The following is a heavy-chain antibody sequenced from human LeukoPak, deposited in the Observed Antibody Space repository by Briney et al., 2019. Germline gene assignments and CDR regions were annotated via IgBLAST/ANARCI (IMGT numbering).Heavy chain of an antibody. V-gene: IGHV1-24*01. CDR2: FDPEDGET. J-gene: IGHJ6*02. CDR3: ATGEYCSSTSCPFYYYGMDV. D-gene: IGHD2-2*01. CDR1: GYTLTELS. Sequence: GASVNVSCKVSGYTLTELSMHWVRQAPGKGLEWMGGFDPEDGETIYAQKFQGRVTMTEDTSTDTAYMELSSLRSEDTAVYYCATGEYCSSTSCPFYYYGMDVWGQGTTVTVSS.